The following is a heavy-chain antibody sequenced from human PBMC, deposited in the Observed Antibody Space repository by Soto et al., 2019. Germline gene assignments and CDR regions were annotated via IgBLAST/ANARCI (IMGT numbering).Heavy chain of an antibody. CDR2: IYWDDDK. CDR1: GFSLSTSGVG. CDR3: AHSWLRSWFDP. D-gene: IGHD6-19*01. Sequence: QITLKESGPTLVKPTPTLTLTCPFSGFSLSTSGVGVGWIRQPPGKALEWLALIYWDDDKRYSPSLKSRLPITKDTSKNQVVLTMTNMDRVDTATYYCAHSWLRSWFDPWGQGTLVTVSS. V-gene: IGHV2-5*02. J-gene: IGHJ5*02.